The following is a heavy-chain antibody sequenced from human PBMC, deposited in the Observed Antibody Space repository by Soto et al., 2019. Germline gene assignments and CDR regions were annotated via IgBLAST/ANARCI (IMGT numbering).Heavy chain of an antibody. D-gene: IGHD6-13*01. J-gene: IGHJ3*02. V-gene: IGHV3-30*18. Sequence: PGGSLRLSCAASGFTFSSYGMHWVRQAPGKGLEWVAVISYDGSNKYYADSVKGRFTISRDNSKNTLYLQMNSLRAEDTAVYYCAKDQAAAGTDAFDIWGQGTMVTVSS. CDR3: AKDQAAAGTDAFDI. CDR2: ISYDGSNK. CDR1: GFTFSSYG.